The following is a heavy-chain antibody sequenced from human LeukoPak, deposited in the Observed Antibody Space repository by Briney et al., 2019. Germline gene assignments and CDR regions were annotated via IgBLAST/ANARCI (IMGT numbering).Heavy chain of an antibody. J-gene: IGHJ4*02. V-gene: IGHV4-30-4*01. D-gene: IGHD5-18*01. CDR3: VRGILYSYGTYFDY. Sequence: SETLSLTCTVSGGSISSGDYYWSWIRQPPGKGLEWIGYIYHSGSTYYNPSLKSRVTISVDTSKNQFSLKLSSVTAADTAVYYCVRGILYSYGTYFDYWGQGTLVTVSS. CDR2: IYHSGST. CDR1: GGSISSGDYY.